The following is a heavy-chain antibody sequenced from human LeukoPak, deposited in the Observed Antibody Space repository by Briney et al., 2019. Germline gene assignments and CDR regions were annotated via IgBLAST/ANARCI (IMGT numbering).Heavy chain of an antibody. D-gene: IGHD6-6*01. V-gene: IGHV3-33*01. CDR1: GFTFRNHG. CDR3: ARDIGARRLDF. CDR2: IWYDGSNQ. Sequence: PGRSLRLSCAASGFTFRNHGVHWVRQAPGKGLEWVAVIWYDGSNQYYSDSVKGRFTISRDNSKNTLDLQMNSLRAEGTAVYYCARDIGARRLDFWGQGTLVTVSS. J-gene: IGHJ4*02.